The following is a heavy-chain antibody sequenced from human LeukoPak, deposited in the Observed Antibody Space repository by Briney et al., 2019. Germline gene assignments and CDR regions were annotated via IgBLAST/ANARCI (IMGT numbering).Heavy chain of an antibody. J-gene: IGHJ4*02. CDR3: TRGPNFYYFDY. D-gene: IGHD3-3*01. Sequence: SETLSLTCAVSGYSISSDYYCGWIRQPPGKGLEWIGTIYHSGSTYLNPSLKSRVTISVDTSKNQFSLNLNSVTAADTAVYYCTRGPNFYYFDYWGQGTLVTVSS. CDR2: IYHSGST. CDR1: GYSISSDYY. V-gene: IGHV4-38-2*01.